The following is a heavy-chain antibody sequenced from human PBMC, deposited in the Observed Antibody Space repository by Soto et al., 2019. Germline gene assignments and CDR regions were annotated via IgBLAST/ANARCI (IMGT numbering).Heavy chain of an antibody. Sequence: EVQLVESGGGLVQPGGSLRLSCAASGFTFSSYEMNWVRQAPGKGLEWVSYISSSGSTIYYADSVKGRFTISRDNAKNSLYLQMSSLRAEDTAVYYCARDSGSYPRPSTETEYFQHWGQGTLVTVSS. J-gene: IGHJ1*01. CDR2: ISSSGSTI. V-gene: IGHV3-48*03. CDR1: GFTFSSYE. CDR3: ARDSGSYPRPSTETEYFQH. D-gene: IGHD1-26*01.